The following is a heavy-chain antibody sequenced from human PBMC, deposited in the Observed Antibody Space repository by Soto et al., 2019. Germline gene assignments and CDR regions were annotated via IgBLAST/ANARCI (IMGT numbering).Heavy chain of an antibody. V-gene: IGHV3-7*01. J-gene: IGHJ4*02. CDR3: ARDPVCSGGSCYDY. D-gene: IGHD2-15*01. CDR1: GFTFSRYW. CDR2: IKQDGSEI. Sequence: GGSLRLSCAASGFTFSRYWRTWVRQAPGKGLECVANIKQDGSEIYYVDSVKGRFTISRDNAENSLYLQMNSLRAEDTAVYYCARDPVCSGGSCYDYWGQGTLVTVYS.